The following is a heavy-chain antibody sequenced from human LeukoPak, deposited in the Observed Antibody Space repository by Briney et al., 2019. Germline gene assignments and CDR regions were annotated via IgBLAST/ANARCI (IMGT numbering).Heavy chain of an antibody. J-gene: IGHJ4*02. V-gene: IGHV3-33*08. CDR1: GFTFSSYA. Sequence: QAGGSLRLSCAASGFTFSSYAMSWVRQAPGKGLEWVAVIWYDGSNKYYADSVKGRFTISRDNSKNTLYLQMNSLRAEDTAVYYCARGGDYVWGSFDYWGQGTLVTVSS. CDR2: IWYDGSNK. CDR3: ARGGDYVWGSFDY. D-gene: IGHD3-16*01.